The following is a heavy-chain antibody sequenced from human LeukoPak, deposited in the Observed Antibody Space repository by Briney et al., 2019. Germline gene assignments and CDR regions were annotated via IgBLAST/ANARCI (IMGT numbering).Heavy chain of an antibody. Sequence: GGSLRLSCTASGFTFTSDAMSWVRQAPGKGLEWVSAISSSGDSTHYADSVKGRFTISRDNSKNTLNLQMNNLRGDDTAVYYCAKRIEADYWGQGTLVTVSS. CDR2: ISSSGDST. CDR1: GFTFTSDA. V-gene: IGHV3-23*01. J-gene: IGHJ4*02. CDR3: AKRIEADY.